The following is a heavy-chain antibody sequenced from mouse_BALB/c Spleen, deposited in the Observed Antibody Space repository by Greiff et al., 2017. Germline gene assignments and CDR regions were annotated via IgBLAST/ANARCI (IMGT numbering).Heavy chain of an antibody. Sequence: VQLQQSGPELVKPGASVRISCKASGYTFTSYYIHWVKQRPGQGLEWIGWIYPGNVNTKYNEKFKGKATLTADKSSSTAYMQLSSLTSEDSAVYFCAREGPLGPFAYWGQGTLVTVSA. V-gene: IGHV1S56*01. CDR1: GYTFTSYY. CDR3: AREGPLGPFAY. D-gene: IGHD4-1*01. J-gene: IGHJ3*01. CDR2: IYPGNVNT.